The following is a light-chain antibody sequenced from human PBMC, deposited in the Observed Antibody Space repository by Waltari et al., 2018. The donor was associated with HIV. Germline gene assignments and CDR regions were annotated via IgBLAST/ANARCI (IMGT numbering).Light chain of an antibody. Sequence: IVMTQSPATLSVSPGESATLSCRASQTISSNLAWYQQKPGQAPRLLIYDASIRATGIPARFSGSGSGTEFTLTVSILQSEDLAFYYCQQYHDWYTFGQGTKLEIK. CDR1: QTISSN. CDR3: QQYHDWYT. V-gene: IGKV3D-15*03. CDR2: DAS. J-gene: IGKJ2*01.